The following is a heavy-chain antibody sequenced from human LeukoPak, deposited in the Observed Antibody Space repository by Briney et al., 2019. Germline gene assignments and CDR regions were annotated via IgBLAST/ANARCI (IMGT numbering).Heavy chain of an antibody. CDR2: ISAYNGNT. D-gene: IGHD4-17*01. CDR3: ARDSGDSLDY. V-gene: IGHV1-18*01. J-gene: IGHJ4*02. CDR1: GYTFTSYG. Sequence: GASVKVSCKASGYTFTSYGISWVRQAPGQGLEWMGWISAYNGNTNYAQKLQGRITMTTDTSTSTANMELRSLRSDDTALYYCARDSGDSLDYWGQGTLVTVSS.